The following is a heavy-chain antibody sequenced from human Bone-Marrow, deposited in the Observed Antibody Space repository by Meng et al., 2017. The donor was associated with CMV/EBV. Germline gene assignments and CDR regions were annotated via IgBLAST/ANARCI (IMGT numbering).Heavy chain of an antibody. V-gene: IGHV1-18*01. CDR1: GYTFTSYG. D-gene: IGHD6-6*01. J-gene: IGHJ6*02. CDR3: ARDGQGSSGGLDV. Sequence: ASVKVSCKASGYTFTSYGISWVRQAPGQGLEWMGWISAYNGNTNYAQKLQGRVTITADKSTSTAYMELSSLRSEDTAVYYCARDGQGSSGGLDVWGQGPTVPVSS. CDR2: ISAYNGNT.